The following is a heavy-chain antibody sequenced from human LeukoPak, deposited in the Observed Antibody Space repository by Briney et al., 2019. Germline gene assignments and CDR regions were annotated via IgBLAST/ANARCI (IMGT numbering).Heavy chain of an antibody. Sequence: GGSLRLSCAASGFTFSSYSMNWVRQAPGKGLEWVSSISSSSSYIYYADSVEGRFTISRDNAKNSLYLQMNSLRAEDTAVYYCARVSTVGTDAFDIWGQGTMVTVSS. CDR1: GFTFSSYS. CDR2: ISSSSSYI. CDR3: ARVSTVGTDAFDI. J-gene: IGHJ3*02. D-gene: IGHD4-23*01. V-gene: IGHV3-21*01.